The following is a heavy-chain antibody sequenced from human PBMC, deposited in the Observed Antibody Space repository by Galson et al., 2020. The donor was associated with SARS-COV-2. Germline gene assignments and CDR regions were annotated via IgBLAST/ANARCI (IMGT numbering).Heavy chain of an antibody. J-gene: IGHJ4*02. CDR1: GYTFTSYA. D-gene: IGHD3-9*01. CDR2: INTNTGNP. Sequence: ASVKVSCKASGYTFTSYAMNWVRQAPGQGLEWMGWINTNTGNPTYAQGFTGRFVFSLDTSVSTAYLQISSLKAEDTAVYYCARWVKYYDILTGYSSYPIFDYWGQGTLVTVSS. V-gene: IGHV7-4-1*02. CDR3: ARWVKYYDILTGYSSYPIFDY.